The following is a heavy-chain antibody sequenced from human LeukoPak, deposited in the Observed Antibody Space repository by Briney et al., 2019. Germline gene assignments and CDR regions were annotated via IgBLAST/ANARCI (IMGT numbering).Heavy chain of an antibody. V-gene: IGHV4-59*01. CDR2: IYNTGST. D-gene: IGHD3-3*01. Sequence: AETLSLTCTVSGGSISSYYWRWIRQPPGKGREWFGYIYNTGSTNYNPSLKSRVTISVDTSNNQFSLKLSSVPAADTAVYYCARARFGRWKDDFDIWVQGTMVTVSS. J-gene: IGHJ3*02. CDR3: ARARFGRWKDDFDI. CDR1: GGSISSYY.